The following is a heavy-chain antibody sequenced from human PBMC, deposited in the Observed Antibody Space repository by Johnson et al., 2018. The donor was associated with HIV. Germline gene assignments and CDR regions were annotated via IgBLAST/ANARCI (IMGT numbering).Heavy chain of an antibody. CDR2: VRSKSDGGTT. J-gene: IGHJ3*02. V-gene: IGHV3-15*01. CDR3: ASVLAAAAMGAFDI. D-gene: IGHD6-13*01. Sequence: VQPVESGGGLVKPGGSLTLSCAAFEFTFSTAWMTWVRQAPGRGLEWVGRVRSKSDGGTTDYAAPVKGRFTISRDDSKNTLYLQMNSLRAEDTAVYYCASVLAAAAMGAFDIWGQGTMVTVSS. CDR1: EFTFSTAW.